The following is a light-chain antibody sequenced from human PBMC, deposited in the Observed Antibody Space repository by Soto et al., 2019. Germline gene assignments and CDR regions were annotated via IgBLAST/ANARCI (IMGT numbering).Light chain of an antibody. CDR2: DVN. CDR3: CSYTPSTTHV. J-gene: IGLJ1*01. V-gene: IGLV2-14*03. Sequence: QPDLTHPAYVSRTPRQSIAISCTGTSSHVGAYNYVSWYQQHPRKAPKLMIHDVNNRPSGVSNRFSGPKSGNTASLTISGLQAADEDDYYCCSYTPSTTHVFGTGTKVTVL. CDR1: SSHVGAYNY.